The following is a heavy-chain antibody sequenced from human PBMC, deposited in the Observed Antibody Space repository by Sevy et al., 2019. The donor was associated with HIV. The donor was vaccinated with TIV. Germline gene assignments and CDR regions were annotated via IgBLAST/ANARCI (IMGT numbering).Heavy chain of an antibody. Sequence: ASVKVSCKASGYTFTSYGISWVRQAPGQGLEWMGWISAYNGNTNNAQKLQGRITITTDTSTRTAYLELRALRSDDTAVYYLAGDYGSGSYWSGYYYYYGMDVWGQGTTVTVSS. J-gene: IGHJ6*02. CDR3: AGDYGSGSYWSGYYYYYGMDV. V-gene: IGHV1-18*01. CDR2: ISAYNGNT. CDR1: GYTFTSYG. D-gene: IGHD3-10*01.